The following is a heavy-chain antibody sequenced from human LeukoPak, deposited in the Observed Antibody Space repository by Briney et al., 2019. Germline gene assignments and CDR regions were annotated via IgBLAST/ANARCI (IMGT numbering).Heavy chain of an antibody. CDR2: IIPILGIA. D-gene: IGHD3-3*01. CDR1: GGTFSSYA. J-gene: IGHJ4*02. CDR3: ARSSSVFGVVSYFDY. V-gene: IGHV1-69*04. Sequence: SVKVSCKASGGTFSSYAISWVRQAPGQGLEWMGRIIPILGIANYAQKFQGRVTITADKSTGTAYMELSSLRSEDTAVYYCARSSSVFGVVSYFDYWGQGTLVTVSS.